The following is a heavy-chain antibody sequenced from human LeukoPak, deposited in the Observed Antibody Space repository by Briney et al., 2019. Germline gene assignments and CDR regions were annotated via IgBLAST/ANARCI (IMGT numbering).Heavy chain of an antibody. D-gene: IGHD6-13*01. Sequence: GGSLRLSCAASGFTVSSNYMSWVRQAPGKGLEWVSVIYSGGSTYYADSVKGRFTISRDNSKNTLYLQMNSLRAEDTAVYYCARDGAQYSSSWYWFDPWGQGTLVTVSS. J-gene: IGHJ5*02. CDR2: IYSGGST. CDR3: ARDGAQYSSSWYWFDP. V-gene: IGHV3-53*05. CDR1: GFTVSSNY.